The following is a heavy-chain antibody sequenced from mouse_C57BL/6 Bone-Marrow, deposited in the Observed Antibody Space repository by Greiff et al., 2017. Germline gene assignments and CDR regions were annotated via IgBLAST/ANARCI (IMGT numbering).Heavy chain of an antibody. Sequence: QVQLQQPGAELVKPGASVKLSCKASGYTFTSYWLHWVKQRPGRGLEWIGRIDPTSGGTNYNEKFKGKATLTVDKPSSTAYMQLSSLTSEDYAVYYCANWGFGYWGQGTLVTVSA. CDR3: ANWGFGY. CDR2: IDPTSGGT. V-gene: IGHV1-72*01. D-gene: IGHD4-1*01. J-gene: IGHJ3*01. CDR1: GYTFTSYW.